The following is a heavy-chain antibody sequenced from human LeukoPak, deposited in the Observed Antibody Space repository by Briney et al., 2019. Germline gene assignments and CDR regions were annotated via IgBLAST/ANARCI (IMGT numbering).Heavy chain of an antibody. D-gene: IGHD3-10*01. CDR3: ARDRLWFGELLPFDY. CDR1: GFIFSSHE. V-gene: IGHV3-48*03. Sequence: PGGSLRLSCAASGFIFSSHEMNWVRQAPGKGLEWVSYISTTGSPMFYADSVKGRFTISRDNAKNSLYLQMNSLRAEDTAVYYCARDRLWFGELLPFDYWGQGTLVTVSS. CDR2: ISTTGSPM. J-gene: IGHJ4*02.